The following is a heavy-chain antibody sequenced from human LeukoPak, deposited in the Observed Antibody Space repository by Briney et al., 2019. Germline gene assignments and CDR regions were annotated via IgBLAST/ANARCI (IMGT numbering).Heavy chain of an antibody. J-gene: IGHJ4*02. CDR3: ARDPPFGSGWSQKYFDY. D-gene: IGHD6-19*01. CDR1: GFTFDNYA. V-gene: IGHV3-30*04. CDR2: ISYDGGTI. Sequence: SGVSLRLSCAPSGFTFDNYAMHWVRQAPGKGLEWVALISYDGGTIYYADSVQGRFTISRDNSKNTLYLQMNSLRPEDTAVYYCARDPPFGSGWSQKYFDYWGQGTLVTVS.